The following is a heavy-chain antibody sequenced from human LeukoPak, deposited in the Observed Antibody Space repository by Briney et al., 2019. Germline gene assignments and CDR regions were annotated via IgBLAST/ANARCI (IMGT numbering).Heavy chain of an antibody. V-gene: IGHV4-59*11. CDR3: ARRYSNSYFDY. Sequence: SETLSLTCTVSGGSMSSHYWSWVRQPPGKALEWIGYISHGGQTLSNPSLSSRVTISVDTSNNQFSLKLTSVTAADTAVYYCARRYSNSYFDYWGQGTLVTVSS. J-gene: IGHJ4*02. CDR1: GGSMSSHY. D-gene: IGHD4-11*01. CDR2: ISHGGQT.